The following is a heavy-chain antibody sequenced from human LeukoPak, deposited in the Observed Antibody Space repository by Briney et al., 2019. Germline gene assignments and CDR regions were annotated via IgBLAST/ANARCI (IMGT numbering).Heavy chain of an antibody. Sequence: SVKVSCKASGGTFSGYAISWVRQAPGQGLEWMGGIIPIFATANYAQKFQGRVTITADESTSTAYMELSSLRSEDTAVYYCARGLITTRSHFDYWGQGTLVTVSS. CDR1: GGTFSGYA. J-gene: IGHJ4*02. D-gene: IGHD3-22*01. V-gene: IGHV1-69*13. CDR2: IIPIFATA. CDR3: ARGLITTRSHFDY.